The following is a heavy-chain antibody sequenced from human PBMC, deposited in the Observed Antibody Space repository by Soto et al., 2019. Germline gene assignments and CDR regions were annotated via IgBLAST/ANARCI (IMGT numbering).Heavy chain of an antibody. CDR2: ICHGGGA. J-gene: IGHJ1*01. V-gene: IGHV4-34*01. CDR1: GGSFSGYC. CDR3: AGYSNSWSKYVKH. Sequence: SETLSLTCAVYGGSFSGYCWSWIRQTPGERLEWVGDICHGGGANYNPSLKSRVSFSMDPSKNQFSLKLSSVIAADTAVYYCAGYSNSWSKYVKHWGRGSLVTVS. D-gene: IGHD6-13*01.